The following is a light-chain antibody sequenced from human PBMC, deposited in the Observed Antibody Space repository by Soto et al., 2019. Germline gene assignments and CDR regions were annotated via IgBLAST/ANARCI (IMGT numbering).Light chain of an antibody. Sequence: DIQMTQSPSTLSASVGDRVTITCRASQSISTLLAWYQQKPGKAPKLLIYKASNLEGGVPSRFSGSGSGTEFTITITSLQPDDFATYYCQQYHTYPLSFGGGTTGEIK. V-gene: IGKV1-5*03. CDR1: QSISTL. CDR3: QQYHTYPLS. CDR2: KAS. J-gene: IGKJ4*02.